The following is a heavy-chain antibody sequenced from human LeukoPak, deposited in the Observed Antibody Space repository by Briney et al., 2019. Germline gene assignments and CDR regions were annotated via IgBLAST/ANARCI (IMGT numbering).Heavy chain of an antibody. D-gene: IGHD5-24*01. J-gene: IGHJ4*02. CDR1: GFTFSSYS. CDR3: ARDAEMATISSYFDY. CDR2: ISSSSSYI. Sequence: GGSLRLSCAASGFTFSSYSMNWVRQAPGKGLEWVSSISSSSSYIYYADSVKGRFTISRDNAKNSLYLQMNSLRAVDTAVYYCARDAEMATISSYFDYWGQGTLVTVSS. V-gene: IGHV3-21*01.